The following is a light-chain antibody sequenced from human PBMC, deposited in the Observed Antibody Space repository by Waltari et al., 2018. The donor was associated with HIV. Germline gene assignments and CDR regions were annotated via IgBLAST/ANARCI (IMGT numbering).Light chain of an antibody. CDR1: SAKLGPHHD. J-gene: IGLJ2*01. V-gene: IGLV1-40*01. CDR3: QSYDSRLSAVV. Sequence: QAVLTQQPQVTPAPGQRGTISCSVRSAKLGPHHDLHCYHQLHGTVPKLLIYGNNNRPSGVPDRFSGSKSGTSAALAITGLQAEDEADYYCQSYDSRLSAVVFGGGTKLTVL. CDR2: GNN.